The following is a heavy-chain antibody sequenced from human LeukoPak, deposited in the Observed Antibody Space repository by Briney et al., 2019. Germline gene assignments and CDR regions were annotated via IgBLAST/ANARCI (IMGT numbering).Heavy chain of an antibody. CDR3: ARGYSGYDGKEFDY. D-gene: IGHD5-12*01. V-gene: IGHV3-21*01. Sequence: GGSLRLSCAASGFTFSSYAMSWVRQAPGKGLEWVSSISSSSSYIYYADSVKGRFTISRDNAKNSLYLQMNSLRAEDTAVYYCARGYSGYDGKEFDYWGQGTLVTVSS. CDR2: ISSSSSYI. J-gene: IGHJ4*02. CDR1: GFTFSSYA.